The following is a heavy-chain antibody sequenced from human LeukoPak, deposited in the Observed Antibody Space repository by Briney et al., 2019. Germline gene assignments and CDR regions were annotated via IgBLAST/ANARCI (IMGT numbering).Heavy chain of an antibody. V-gene: IGHV4-59*08. CDR1: GGFISRYY. D-gene: IGHD4-17*01. J-gene: IGHJ5*02. CDR3: ASVSYGDYDDGDPNWVDP. CDR2: IYYSGST. Sequence: PSEPLSLTCTVSGGFISRYYWSWIRQPPGKGLEWIGYIYYSGSTNYNPCLKRRVTLSVDMSKNQFSPKLSSVTAADTAMYYWASVSYGDYDDGDPNWVDPWGQGTLVTVSS.